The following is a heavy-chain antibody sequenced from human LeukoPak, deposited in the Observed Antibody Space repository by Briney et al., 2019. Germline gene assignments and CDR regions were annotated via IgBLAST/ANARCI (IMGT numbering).Heavy chain of an antibody. D-gene: IGHD1-14*01. CDR1: GGSISSSSYY. CDR2: IYYSGST. J-gene: IGHJ3*02. Sequence: KSSETLSLTCTVSGGSISSSSYYWGWIRQPPGKGLEWIGSIYYSGSTYYNPSLKSRVTISVDTSKNQFSLKLSSVTAADTAVYYCARHTTRDVDAFDIWGQGTMVTVSS. CDR3: ARHTTRDVDAFDI. V-gene: IGHV4-39*01.